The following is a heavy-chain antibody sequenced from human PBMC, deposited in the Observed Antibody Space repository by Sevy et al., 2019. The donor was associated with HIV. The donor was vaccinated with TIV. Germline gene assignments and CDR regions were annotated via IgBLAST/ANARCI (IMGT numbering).Heavy chain of an antibody. D-gene: IGHD2-8*01. CDR1: GGSVSSGSYY. J-gene: IGHJ4*02. CDR3: ASIERYCTKGVCSHFDY. Sequence: SETLSLTCTVSGGSVSSGSYYWSWIRQPPGKGLEWIGYIYYSGSTNYNPSLKSRVTISVDTSKNQFSLKLSSVTAADTAVYYCASIERYCTKGVCSHFDYWGQGTLVTVSS. V-gene: IGHV4-61*01. CDR2: IYYSGST.